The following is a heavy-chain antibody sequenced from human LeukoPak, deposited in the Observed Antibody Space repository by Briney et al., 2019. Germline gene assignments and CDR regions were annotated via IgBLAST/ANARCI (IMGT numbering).Heavy chain of an antibody. V-gene: IGHV4-59*01. CDR3: ARVPLYSSSWYVDY. J-gene: IGHJ4*02. CDR1: GGSISSYY. D-gene: IGHD6-13*01. CDR2: IYYSGST. Sequence: SETLSLTCTVSGGSISSYYWSWIRQPPGKGLEWIGYIYYSGSTNYNPSLKSRVTISVDTSKNQFSLKLSSVTAADTAVYYCARVPLYSSSWYVDYWGQGTLVIVSS.